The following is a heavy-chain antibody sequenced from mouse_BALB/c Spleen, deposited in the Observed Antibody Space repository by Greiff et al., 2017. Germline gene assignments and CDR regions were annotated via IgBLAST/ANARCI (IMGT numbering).Heavy chain of an antibody. CDR1: GFTFSSFG. V-gene: IGHV5-17*02. Sequence: EVMLVESGGGLVQPGGSRKLSCAASGFTFSSFGMHWVRQAPEKGLEWVAYISSGSSTIYYADTVKGRFTISRDNPKNTLFLQMTSLRSEDTAMYYCARSRGFLFAYWGQGTLVTVSA. CDR3: ARSRGFLFAY. CDR2: ISSGSSTI. J-gene: IGHJ3*01.